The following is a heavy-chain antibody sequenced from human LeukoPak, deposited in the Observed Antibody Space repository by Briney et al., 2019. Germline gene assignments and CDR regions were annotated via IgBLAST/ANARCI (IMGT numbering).Heavy chain of an antibody. J-gene: IGHJ2*01. CDR3: ARSVRGSSGYYDSSWYFDL. V-gene: IGHV1-69*05. D-gene: IGHD3-22*01. CDR2: IIPIFGTA. CDR1: GGTFSSYA. Sequence: ASVKVSCKASGGTFSSYAISWVRQAPGQGLEWMGVIIPIFGTANYAQKFQGRVTITTDESTSTAYMELSSLRSEDTAVYYCARSVRGSSGYYDSSWYFDLWGRGTLVTVSS.